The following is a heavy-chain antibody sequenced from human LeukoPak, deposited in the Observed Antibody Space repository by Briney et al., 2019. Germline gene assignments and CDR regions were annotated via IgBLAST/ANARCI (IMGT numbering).Heavy chain of an antibody. D-gene: IGHD1-26*01. CDR1: GFTYSSYS. Sequence: PGGSLRLSCAASGFTYSSYSMNWVRQAPGKGLEWVSSISSSSSYIYYADSVKGRFTISRDNAKNSLYLQMNSLRAEDTAVYYCARDWEKTVGFEYWGRGTLVTVSS. J-gene: IGHJ4*02. CDR2: ISSSSSYI. V-gene: IGHV3-21*04. CDR3: ARDWEKTVGFEY.